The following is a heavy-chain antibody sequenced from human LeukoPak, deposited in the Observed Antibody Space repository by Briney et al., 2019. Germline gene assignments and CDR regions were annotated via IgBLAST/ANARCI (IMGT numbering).Heavy chain of an antibody. V-gene: IGHV4-61*02. CDR1: GGSISSGSYY. J-gene: IGHJ4*02. Sequence: PSQTLSLTCTVSGGSISSGSYYWSWIRQPAGKGLEWIGRIYTSGSTNYNPSLKSRVTISVDTSKNQFSLKLSSVTAADTAVYYCANWDFWSGYRDWGQGTLVTVSS. CDR3: ANWDFWSGYRD. D-gene: IGHD3-3*01. CDR2: IYTSGST.